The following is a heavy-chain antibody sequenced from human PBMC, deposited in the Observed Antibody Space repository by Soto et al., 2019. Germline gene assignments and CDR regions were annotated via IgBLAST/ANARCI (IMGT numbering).Heavy chain of an antibody. CDR3: ARDRDTMVRGVIITRKGFDY. CDR2: ISYDGSNK. Sequence: QVQLVESGGGVVQPGRSLRLSCAASGFTFSSYAMHWVRQAPGKGLEWVAVISYDGSNKYYADSVKGRFTISRDNSKNTLYLQMNSLRAEDTAVYYCARDRDTMVRGVIITRKGFDYWGQGTLVTVSS. J-gene: IGHJ4*02. CDR1: GFTFSSYA. D-gene: IGHD3-10*01. V-gene: IGHV3-30-3*01.